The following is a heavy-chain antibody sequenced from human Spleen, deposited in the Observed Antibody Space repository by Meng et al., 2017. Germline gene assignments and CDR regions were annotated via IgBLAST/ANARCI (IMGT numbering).Heavy chain of an antibody. D-gene: IGHD4-11*01. V-gene: IGHV4-34*01. Sequence: AERQQLCGGPLMPSETPSLTCAVYGASFSGYDWSWIRQPPGKGLEWIGEINHSGSTNYNPSLESRATISVDTSQNNLSLKLSSVTAADSAVYYCARGPTTMAHDFDYWGQGTLVTVSS. CDR3: ARGPTTMAHDFDY. J-gene: IGHJ4*02. CDR2: INHSGST. CDR1: GASFSGYD.